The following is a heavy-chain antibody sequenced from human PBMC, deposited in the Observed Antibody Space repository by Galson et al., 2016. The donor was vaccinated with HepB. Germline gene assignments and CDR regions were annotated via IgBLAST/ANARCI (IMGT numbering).Heavy chain of an antibody. CDR2: INAGNDNT. J-gene: IGHJ4*02. V-gene: IGHV1-3*01. CDR3: AREAGVRGSYYYNPPDY. Sequence: KVSCKASGYTFTSYTIHWVRQAPGQRLEWMGWINAGNDNTKYSQKLQGRVTITRDTSASTAYMELSSLRSEDTAVYYCAREAGVRGSYYYNPPDYWGQGTLVTVSS. CDR1: GYTFTSYT. D-gene: IGHD1-26*01.